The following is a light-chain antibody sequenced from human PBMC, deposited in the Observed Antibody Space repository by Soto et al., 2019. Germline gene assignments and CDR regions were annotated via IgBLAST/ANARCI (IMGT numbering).Light chain of an antibody. CDR3: QRYNSAPFT. V-gene: IGKV1-27*01. J-gene: IGKJ3*01. CDR1: QDIKNY. CDR2: AAS. Sequence: DVQMTQSPSSLSPSLGDRVTITCRASQDIKNYLAWYQQKPGKVPKLLIYAASTLQSGVPSRFSGSASGADFTLTISSLQHEDVATYYCQRYNSAPFTFGPGTKVDIK.